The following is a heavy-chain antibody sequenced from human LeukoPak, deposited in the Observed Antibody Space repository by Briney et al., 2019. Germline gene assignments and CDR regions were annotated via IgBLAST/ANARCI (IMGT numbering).Heavy chain of an antibody. CDR2: IYYSGST. Sequence: PSETLSLTCTVSVGAISSYYWSWIRQPPGKGLEWIEYIYYSGSTNSNPSLKSRVTMSIDTSKNQFSLKMSSVTAADTAMYYCASHYGSGFDYWGQGTLVTVSS. J-gene: IGHJ4*02. D-gene: IGHD3-10*01. CDR3: ASHYGSGFDY. V-gene: IGHV4-59*01. CDR1: VGAISSYY.